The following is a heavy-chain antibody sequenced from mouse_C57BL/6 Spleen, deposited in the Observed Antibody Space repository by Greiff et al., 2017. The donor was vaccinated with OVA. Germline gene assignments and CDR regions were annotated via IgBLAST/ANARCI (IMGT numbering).Heavy chain of an antibody. CDR2: ISSGSSTI. J-gene: IGHJ4*01. CDR3: ARTYYYGSSPSYAMDY. CDR1: GFTFSDYG. V-gene: IGHV5-17*01. Sequence: EVKLMESGGGLVKPGGSLKLSCAASGFTFSDYGMHWVRQAPEKGLEWVAYISSGSSTIYYADTVKGRFTISRDNAKNTLFLQMTSLRSEDTAMYYCARTYYYGSSPSYAMDYWGQGTSVTVSS. D-gene: IGHD1-1*01.